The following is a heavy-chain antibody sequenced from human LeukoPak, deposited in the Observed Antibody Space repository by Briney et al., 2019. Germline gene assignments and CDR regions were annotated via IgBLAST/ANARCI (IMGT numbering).Heavy chain of an antibody. Sequence: VGSLRLSCAASGFTFSSYAMSWVRQAPGKGLEWVSAISGSGGSTYYADSVKGRFTISRDNSKNTLYLQMNSLRAEDTAVYYCAKDPAAAGTTMFDPWGQGTLVTVSS. J-gene: IGHJ5*02. D-gene: IGHD6-13*01. V-gene: IGHV3-23*01. CDR3: AKDPAAAGTTMFDP. CDR1: GFTFSSYA. CDR2: ISGSGGST.